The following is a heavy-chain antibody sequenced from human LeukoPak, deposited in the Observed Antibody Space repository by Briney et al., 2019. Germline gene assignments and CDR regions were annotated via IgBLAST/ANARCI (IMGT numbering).Heavy chain of an antibody. V-gene: IGHV3-23*01. J-gene: IGHJ4*02. CDR1: GYTFSSYA. CDR3: AKDLKGLQGYYFDY. D-gene: IGHD5-24*01. Sequence: GGSLRLSCAASGYTFSSYAKSWVRQAPGKGLEWVSAISGSGGSTYYADSVKGRFTISRDNSKNTLYLQMNSLRAEDTAVYYCAKDLKGLQGYYFDYWGQGTLVTVSS. CDR2: ISGSGGST.